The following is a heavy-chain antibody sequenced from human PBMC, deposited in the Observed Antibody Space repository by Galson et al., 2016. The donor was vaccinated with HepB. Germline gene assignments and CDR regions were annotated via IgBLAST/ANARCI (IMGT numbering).Heavy chain of an antibody. D-gene: IGHD3-10*01. Sequence: LTLYCADSGFTFHTYGMNWVRQAPGRGLEWVSYISSASSIKYYADSVKGRFTISRDNARHSLYLEMNILRGEDTAMNYCARDYVPGAWGQGVLVTVSS. J-gene: IGHJ5*02. V-gene: IGHV3-48*04. CDR3: ARDYVPGA. CDR1: GFTFHTYG. CDR2: ISSASSIK.